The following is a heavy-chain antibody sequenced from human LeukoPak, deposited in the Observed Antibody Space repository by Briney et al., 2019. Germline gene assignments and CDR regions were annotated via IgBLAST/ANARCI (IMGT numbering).Heavy chain of an antibody. V-gene: IGHV1-24*01. J-gene: IGHJ4*02. CDR2: FDTEDGET. Sequence: GASVKVSCKVSGYTHTELYMNLVRQAAGKGLEWMGGFDTEDGETIYAQKFQGRVTMTEDTSTDTAYMELSSLRSEDTAVYYCATLTGVDIVATPKYYFDYWGQGTLVTVSS. D-gene: IGHD5-12*01. CDR3: ATLTGVDIVATPKYYFDY. CDR1: GYTHTELY.